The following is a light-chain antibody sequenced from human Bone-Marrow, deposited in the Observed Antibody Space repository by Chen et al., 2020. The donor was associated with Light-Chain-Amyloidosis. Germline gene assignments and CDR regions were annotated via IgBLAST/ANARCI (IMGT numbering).Light chain of an antibody. CDR3: QSADSSGTYEVI. J-gene: IGLJ2*01. CDR2: RDT. Sequence: SYELPQPPPVPVSPGQTARITCSGDDLPTKYAYWYQQKPGQAPVLVIHRDTERPSGISERFSGSSSGTTATLTISGVQAEDEADYHCQSADSSGTYEVIFGGGTKLTVL. CDR1: DLPTKY. V-gene: IGLV3-25*03.